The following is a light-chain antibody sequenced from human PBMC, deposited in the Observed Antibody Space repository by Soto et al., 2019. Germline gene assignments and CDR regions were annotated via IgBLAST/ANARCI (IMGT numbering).Light chain of an antibody. CDR3: QQYSTYPRA. J-gene: IGKJ1*01. Sequence: DIQMTQSPSTLSASVGDRVTITCRATQSINTWLAWYQQKPGKVPKLLIYKASSLESGVPSRFSGSGSGTEFSLTISSLQTDDFATYYCQQYSTYPRAVGQGTKVEI. V-gene: IGKV1-5*03. CDR2: KAS. CDR1: QSINTW.